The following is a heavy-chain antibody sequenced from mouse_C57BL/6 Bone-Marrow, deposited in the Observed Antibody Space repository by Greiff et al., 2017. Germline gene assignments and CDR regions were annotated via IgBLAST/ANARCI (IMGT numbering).Heavy chain of an antibody. J-gene: IGHJ2*01. Sequence: QVQLQQPGAELVKPGASVKVSCKASGYTFTSYWMHWVKQSPGQGLEWIGRIHPSTGDTNYNQKFKGKATLTVDKSSSTAYMQLNSLTSEDSAVYYCARCGVGSRYYFDYWGQGTMLTVS. D-gene: IGHD1-1*01. CDR1: GYTFTSYW. V-gene: IGHV1-74*01. CDR2: IHPSTGDT. CDR3: ARCGVGSRYYFDY.